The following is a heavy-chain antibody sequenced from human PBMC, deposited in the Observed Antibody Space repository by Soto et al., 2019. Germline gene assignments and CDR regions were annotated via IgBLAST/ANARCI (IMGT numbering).Heavy chain of an antibody. CDR3: ARGGGVGVAGSAAFDM. J-gene: IGHJ3*02. D-gene: IGHD3-3*01. CDR2: INPATGAA. CDR1: GYPVTAYY. Sequence: QLHLVQSGAVVKKPGASVTVSCSASGYPVTAYYMHWVRQAPGRGLEWMGGINPATGAAKYTQTFQGRGTLTRDRSTGTVFMELSGLTSGDTAVFSCARGGGVGVAGSAAFDMWGQGTLVTVSS. V-gene: IGHV1-2*02.